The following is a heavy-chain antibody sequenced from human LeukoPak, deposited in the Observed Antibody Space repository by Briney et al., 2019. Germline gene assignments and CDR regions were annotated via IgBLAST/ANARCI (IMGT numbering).Heavy chain of an antibody. CDR3: ARDGGYGSVVVAAMADY. J-gene: IGHJ4*02. CDR1: GFTFSSYA. D-gene: IGHD2-15*01. Sequence: GGSLRLSCAASGFTFSSYAMHWVRQAPGKGLEWVAVISYDGSNKYYADSVKGRFTISRDNSKNTLYLQMNSLRAEDTAVYYCARDGGYGSVVVAAMADYWGQGTLVTVSS. CDR2: ISYDGSNK. V-gene: IGHV3-30-3*01.